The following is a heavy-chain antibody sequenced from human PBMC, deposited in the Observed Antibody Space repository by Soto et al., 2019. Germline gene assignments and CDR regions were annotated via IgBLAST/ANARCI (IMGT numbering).Heavy chain of an antibody. CDR3: AREFCNFGTCHTYFFDP. J-gene: IGHJ5*02. CDR2: ISTDGTNT. Sequence: GGSLRLSCAASEVTFKGYWLHWVRHVPGKGLMWVAHISTDGTNTNYADSVKGRFTISRDNAKSTLFLEMNGLRDEDTAVYYCAREFCNFGTCHTYFFDPWGQGIPVTV. V-gene: IGHV3-74*01. D-gene: IGHD3-16*01. CDR1: EVTFKGYW.